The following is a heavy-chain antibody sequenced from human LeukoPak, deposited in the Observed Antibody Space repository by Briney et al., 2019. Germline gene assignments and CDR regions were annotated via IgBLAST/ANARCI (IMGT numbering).Heavy chain of an antibody. Sequence: GGSLRLSCAASGFTFSSHSMNWVRQAPGKGLEWVSSISSSSSYIYYADSVKGRFTISRDNAKNSLYLQMNSLRAEDTAVYYCAREGQQWLPNFDYWGQGTLVTVSS. J-gene: IGHJ4*02. CDR1: GFTFSSHS. D-gene: IGHD6-19*01. CDR3: AREGQQWLPNFDY. V-gene: IGHV3-21*01. CDR2: ISSSSSYI.